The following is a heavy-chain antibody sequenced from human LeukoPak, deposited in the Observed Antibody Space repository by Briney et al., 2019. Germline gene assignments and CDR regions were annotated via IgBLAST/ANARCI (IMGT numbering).Heavy chain of an antibody. CDR3: ARHANDYGDPPLDY. Sequence: HPGGSLRLSCAASGFTFSSYGMSWVRQAPGKGLEWVSGISGSGGSTDYADSVEGRFTISRDNSKNTLYLQVISLRAEDTAMYYCARHANDYGDPPLDYWGQGTLVTVSS. CDR1: GFTFSSYG. V-gene: IGHV3-23*01. D-gene: IGHD4-17*01. J-gene: IGHJ4*02. CDR2: ISGSGGST.